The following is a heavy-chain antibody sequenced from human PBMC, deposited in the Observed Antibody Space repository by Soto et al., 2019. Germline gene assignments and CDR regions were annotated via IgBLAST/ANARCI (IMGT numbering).Heavy chain of an antibody. V-gene: IGHV4-30-4*01. CDR1: GASISSGDYY. CDR2: IYYSGTT. CDR3: ARYCSGDPCHRGFDY. Sequence: PSETLSLTCTVSGASISSGDYYWSWIRQPPGKGLEWIGYIYYSGTTYYNPSLKSRVTISVDTSKNQFSLKLNSVTAADTAMYYCARYCSGDPCHRGFDYWGQGTLVTVSS. J-gene: IGHJ4*02. D-gene: IGHD2-15*01.